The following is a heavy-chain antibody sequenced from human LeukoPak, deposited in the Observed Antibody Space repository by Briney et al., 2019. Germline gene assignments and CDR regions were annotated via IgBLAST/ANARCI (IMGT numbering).Heavy chain of an antibody. D-gene: IGHD5-18*01. Sequence: GESLKISCKGSGYSFTSYWIGWVRQMPGKGLEWMGIIYPGDSDTRYSPSFQGQVTISADKSISTAYLQWSSLKASDTAMYYRARRQEEGYSYGLSFDYWGQGTLVTVSS. CDR3: ARRQEEGYSYGLSFDY. CDR1: GYSFTSYW. CDR2: IYPGDSDT. V-gene: IGHV5-51*01. J-gene: IGHJ4*02.